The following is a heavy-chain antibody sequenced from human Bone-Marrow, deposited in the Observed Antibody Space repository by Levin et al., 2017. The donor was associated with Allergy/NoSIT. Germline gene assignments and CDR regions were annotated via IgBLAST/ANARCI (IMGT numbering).Heavy chain of an antibody. CDR2: IYYSGST. D-gene: IGHD6-19*01. CDR3: ARGVAVAGPLRAFDS. J-gene: IGHJ3*02. CDR1: GGSISSSSYY. Sequence: SETLSLTCTVSGGSISSSSYYWGWIRQPPGKGLEWIGSIYYSGSTYYNPSLKSRVTISVDTSKNQFSLKLSSVTAADTAVYYCARGVAVAGPLRAFDSWGQGTMVTVSS. V-gene: IGHV4-39*07.